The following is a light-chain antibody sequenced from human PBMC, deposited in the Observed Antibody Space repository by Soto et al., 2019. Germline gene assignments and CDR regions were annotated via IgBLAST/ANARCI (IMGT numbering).Light chain of an antibody. Sequence: QSALTQPASVYGSPGQSITISCSGSSGDVGNYDLVSWYQQIPGKAPQLMIFEVSRRPSRVSDRFSGSKPGNTASLTISGLKAEDEGEFYCCSYAGNGAWVFGGGTKLTVL. CDR3: CSYAGNGAWV. CDR2: EVS. V-gene: IGLV2-23*02. J-gene: IGLJ3*02. CDR1: SGDVGNYDL.